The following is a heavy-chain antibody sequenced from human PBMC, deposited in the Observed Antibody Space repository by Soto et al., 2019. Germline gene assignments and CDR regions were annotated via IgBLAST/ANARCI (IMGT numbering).Heavy chain of an antibody. J-gene: IGHJ4*02. Sequence: QVQLVQSGAEVKKPGASVKVSCKASGYTFTGYYIHWVRQAPGQGLEWMGWINPNSGDTNYPQNFQGRVTMSRDMSSSSAYMELSSLRSDDTAVYYCARGQSHQLVGDFVYWGQGTLVTVSS. CDR2: INPNSGDT. CDR1: GYTFTGYY. CDR3: ARGQSHQLVGDFVY. D-gene: IGHD6-6*01. V-gene: IGHV1-2*02.